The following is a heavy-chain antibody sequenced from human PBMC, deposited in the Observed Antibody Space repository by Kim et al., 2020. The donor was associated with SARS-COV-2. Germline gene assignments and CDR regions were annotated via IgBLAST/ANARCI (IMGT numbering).Heavy chain of an antibody. CDR2: ITSSSTTI. V-gene: IGHV3-48*02. CDR1: GFTFSSYS. J-gene: IGHJ6*01. CDR3: ARDHYASWSGSSYHYYYG. D-gene: IGHD3-3*01. Sequence: GGSLRLSCVASGFTFSSYSMNWVRQAPGKGLEWVSYITSSSTTIYYADSVKGRFSISRDNAKKSLYLQMNSLRDEDTAVYYCARDHYASWSGSSYHYYYG.